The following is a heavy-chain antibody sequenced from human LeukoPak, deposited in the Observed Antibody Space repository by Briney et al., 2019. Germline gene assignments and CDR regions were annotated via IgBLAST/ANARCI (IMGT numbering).Heavy chain of an antibody. V-gene: IGHV3-7*01. Sequence: GGSLRLSCAASGFTFSSYWMSWVRQAPGKGLEWVANIKQDGSEKYYVDSVKGRFTISRDNAKNSLYLQMNSLRAEDTAVYYCARDRRVGCSSTSCYIGYWGQGTLVTVSS. J-gene: IGHJ4*02. D-gene: IGHD2-2*02. CDR2: IKQDGSEK. CDR1: GFTFSSYW. CDR3: ARDRRVGCSSTSCYIGY.